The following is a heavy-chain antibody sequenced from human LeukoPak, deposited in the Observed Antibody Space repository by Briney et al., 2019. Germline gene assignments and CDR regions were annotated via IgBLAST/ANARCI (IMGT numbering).Heavy chain of an antibody. D-gene: IGHD6-19*01. J-gene: IGHJ5*02. CDR3: ARESLAVAATGNWFDP. Sequence: ASVKVSCKASGCTFTGYYMHWVRQAPGQGLEWMGWINPNSGGTNYAQKFQGRVTMTRDTSISTAYMELSRLRSDDTAVYYCARESLAVAATGNWFDPWGQGTLVTVSS. V-gene: IGHV1-2*02. CDR2: INPNSGGT. CDR1: GCTFTGYY.